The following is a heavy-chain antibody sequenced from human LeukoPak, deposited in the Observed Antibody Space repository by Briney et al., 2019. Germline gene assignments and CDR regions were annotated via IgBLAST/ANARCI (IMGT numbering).Heavy chain of an antibody. CDR1: GYTFTSYD. D-gene: IGHD3-3*01. Sequence: ASVKVSCKASGYTFTSYDINWVRQATGQGLEWMGWMNPNSGNTGYAQKFQGRVTITRNTSISTAYMELSSLRSEDTAVYYCAGTEAYYDFWSGYYSFCFDYWGQGTLVTVSS. CDR3: AGTEAYYDFWSGYYSFCFDY. CDR2: MNPNSGNT. V-gene: IGHV1-8*03. J-gene: IGHJ4*02.